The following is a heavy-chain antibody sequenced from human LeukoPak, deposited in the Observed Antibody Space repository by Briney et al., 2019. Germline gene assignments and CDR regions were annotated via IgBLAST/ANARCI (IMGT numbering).Heavy chain of an antibody. CDR1: GFTFRSHA. CDR3: ARDRVLYFYYGMDV. V-gene: IGHV3-23*01. Sequence: GGSLRLSCVGSGFTFRSHAMSWVRQAPEKGLEFVSGIYENGGTTYYADSVKGRFSISRDNSKNTLYLQMNSLRAEDTAVYYCARDRVLYFYYGMDVWGQGTTVTVSS. D-gene: IGHD2-21*01. CDR2: IYENGGTT. J-gene: IGHJ6*02.